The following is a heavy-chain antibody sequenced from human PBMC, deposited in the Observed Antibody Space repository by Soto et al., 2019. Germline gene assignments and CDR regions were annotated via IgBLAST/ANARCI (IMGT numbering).Heavy chain of an antibody. CDR3: THSAYSSSWYGVLVDY. Sequence: QITLNESDPTLVKPTQTLTLTCTFSGFSLSTSGVGVGWIRKPPGKALEWLALISWGDDKRYSPSLKTRLTITKDTSKIPVVLTMTNMDRVGTATYYCTHSAYSSSWYGVLVDYWGQGTLVTVSS. D-gene: IGHD6-13*01. CDR2: ISWGDDK. V-gene: IGHV2-5*02. CDR1: GFSLSTSGVG. J-gene: IGHJ4*02.